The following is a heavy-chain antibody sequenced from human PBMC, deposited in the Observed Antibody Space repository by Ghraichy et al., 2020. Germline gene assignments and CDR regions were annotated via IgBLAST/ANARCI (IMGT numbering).Heavy chain of an antibody. Sequence: SQTLSLTCTVSGGSISSYYWAWIRQPPGKGLEWIGHVYYSGNTYYNSSLKSRVTISIDASKNQFSLKLNSVTAADTAVYYCASSPIFGAENWFDPWGQGTLVTVSS. CDR1: GGSISSYY. D-gene: IGHD3-3*02. CDR3: ASSPIFGAENWFDP. CDR2: VYYSGNT. J-gene: IGHJ5*02. V-gene: IGHV4-59*03.